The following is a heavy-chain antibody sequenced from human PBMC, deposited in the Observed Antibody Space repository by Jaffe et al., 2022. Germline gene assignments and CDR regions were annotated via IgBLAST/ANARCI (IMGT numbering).Heavy chain of an antibody. V-gene: IGHV4-38-2*01. Sequence: QVQLQESGPGLVKPSETLSLTCAVSGYSISSGYYWGWIRQPPGKGLEWIGSIYHSGSTYYNPSLKSRVTISVDTSKNQFSLKLSSVTAADTAVYYCARRGVTSVFDIWGQGTMVTVSS. J-gene: IGHJ3*02. D-gene: IGHD2-2*01. CDR3: ARRGVTSVFDI. CDR1: GYSISSGYY. CDR2: IYHSGST.